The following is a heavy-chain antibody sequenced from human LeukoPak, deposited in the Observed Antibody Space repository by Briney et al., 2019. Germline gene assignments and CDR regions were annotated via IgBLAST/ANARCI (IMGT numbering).Heavy chain of an antibody. V-gene: IGHV3-23*01. CDR2: ISGSGGST. Sequence: PGGSLRLSCAASGFTFSSYAMSWVRQAPGKGLEWVSSISGSGGSTYYADSVKGRFTISRDNSKNTLYLQMNSLTAEDTAVYYCAKSAYFYYDSSGYYHTDYWGQGTLVTVSS. J-gene: IGHJ4*02. CDR1: GFTFSSYA. CDR3: AKSAYFYYDSSGYYHTDY. D-gene: IGHD3-22*01.